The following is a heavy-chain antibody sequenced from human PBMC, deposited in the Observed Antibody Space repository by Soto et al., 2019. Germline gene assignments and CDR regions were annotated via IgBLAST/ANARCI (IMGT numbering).Heavy chain of an antibody. J-gene: IGHJ2*01. CDR2: ISGSSDLT. V-gene: IGHV3-23*01. CDR3: AKAVGGPIPAASHLYFDL. D-gene: IGHD2-2*01. Sequence: EVQLSESGGDLVQSGGSLRLSCAASGFTFSSYAMRWARQAPGKRLEWVSGISGSSDLTYYADSVKGRFTISRDNSKNTLYLQMNSLRADDTAVYYCAKAVGGPIPAASHLYFDLWGRGTLVTVSS. CDR1: GFTFSSYA.